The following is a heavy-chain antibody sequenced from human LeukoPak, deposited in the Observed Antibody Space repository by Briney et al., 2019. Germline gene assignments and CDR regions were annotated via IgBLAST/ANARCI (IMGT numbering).Heavy chain of an antibody. J-gene: IGHJ3*02. V-gene: IGHV4-59*01. D-gene: IGHD3-9*01. CDR3: ARARYVNSFYAFDI. CDR2: LSKSGNT. Sequence: SETLSLTCTVSGGSISSYYWSWVRLPPGKGLEWIGYLSKSGNTNYSPSLKSRVTIFGDTSKNQFFLKLSSVTAAGTAVYYCARARYVNSFYAFDIWGQGTLVTVSS. CDR1: GGSISSYY.